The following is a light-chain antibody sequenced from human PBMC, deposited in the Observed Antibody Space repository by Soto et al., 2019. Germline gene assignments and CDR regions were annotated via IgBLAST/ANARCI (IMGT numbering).Light chain of an antibody. CDR3: CSYAGDYIFV. J-gene: IGLJ2*01. Sequence: QSALTQPRSVSGSPGQSVSISCTGTNRDVAAYDFVSWYQQLPGKAPKLIIYDVYKRPSGVPDRFSASKAGYTASLTIAGLQTEDEADYFCCSYAGDYIFVFGGGTKLTVL. CDR2: DVY. CDR1: NRDVAAYDF. V-gene: IGLV2-11*01.